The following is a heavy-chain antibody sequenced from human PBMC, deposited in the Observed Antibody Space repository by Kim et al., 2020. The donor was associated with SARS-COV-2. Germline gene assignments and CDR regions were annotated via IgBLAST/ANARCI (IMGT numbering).Heavy chain of an antibody. CDR1: GFSFRISA. Sequence: GGSLRLSCAPSGFSFRISALHWVRQASGKGLEWVGRIRSKAGSYATEYAASVKGRFTISRDDSKNTAYLQMNSLKTEDTAVYYCTRHTSDYWGQGTLVTVSS. J-gene: IGHJ4*02. CDR3: TRHTSDY. CDR2: IRSKAGSYAT. V-gene: IGHV3-73*01.